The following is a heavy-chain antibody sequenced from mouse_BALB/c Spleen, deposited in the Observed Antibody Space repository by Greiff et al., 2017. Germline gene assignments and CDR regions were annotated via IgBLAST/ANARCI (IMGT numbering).Heavy chain of an antibody. CDR2: ISSGGSYT. CDR3: ARERATTGLRRFDV. CDR1: GFTFSSYA. Sequence: EVKLMESGGGLVKPGGSLKLSCAASGFTFSSYAMSWVRQSPEKRLEWVAEISSGGSYTYYPDTVTGRFTISRDNAKNTLYLEMSSLRSEDTAMYYCARERATTGLRRFDVWGAGTTVTVSS. V-gene: IGHV5-9-4*01. D-gene: IGHD2-2*01. J-gene: IGHJ1*01.